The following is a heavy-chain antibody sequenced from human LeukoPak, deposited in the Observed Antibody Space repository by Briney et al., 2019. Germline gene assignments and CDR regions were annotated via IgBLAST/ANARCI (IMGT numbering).Heavy chain of an antibody. D-gene: IGHD4-11*01. CDR1: GGSISSSSYY. V-gene: IGHV4-39*07. CDR3: ARMGDYSNYYYYYYMDV. J-gene: IGHJ6*03. CDR2: IYYSGST. Sequence: SETLSLTCTVSGGSISSSSYYWGWIRQPPGKGLEWIGSIYYSGSTYYNPSLKSRVTISVDTSKNQFSLKLSSVTAADTAVYYCARMGDYSNYYYYYYMDVWGKGTTVTVSS.